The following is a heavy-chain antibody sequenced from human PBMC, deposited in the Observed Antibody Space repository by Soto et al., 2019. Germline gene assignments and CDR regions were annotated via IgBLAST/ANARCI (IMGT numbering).Heavy chain of an antibody. V-gene: IGHV3-23*01. CDR1: GFKFGQYA. CDR2: VSGKGAVT. D-gene: IGHD2-2*01. Sequence: EVQLLDSGGGLAQPGGSLRISCAASGFKFGQYAMNLVRQAPGKGLEWVSTVSGKGAVTYYADSVKGRFTISRDNSRSTLYLQMNNLRAEDTAIYFCAKVPASLKTFDYWGQGTLVTVSS. J-gene: IGHJ4*02. CDR3: AKVPASLKTFDY.